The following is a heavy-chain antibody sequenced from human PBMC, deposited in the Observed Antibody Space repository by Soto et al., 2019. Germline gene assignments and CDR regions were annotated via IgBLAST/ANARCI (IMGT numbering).Heavy chain of an antibody. V-gene: IGHV2-5*01. CDR1: GFSLNTNGEG. CDR3: AHRQRATTGRPRGMDV. CDR2: IYWNDDK. D-gene: IGHD1-1*01. Sequence: SGPTLLNPTQTLKLTCTFSGFSLNTNGEGVAWIRQPPGKALEWLAVIYWNDDKRHSPSLKSRLTINKDTSKNPVVLTMTNMDPVDTATYYCAHRQRATTGRPRGMDVWGLGTTVAVSS. J-gene: IGHJ6*02.